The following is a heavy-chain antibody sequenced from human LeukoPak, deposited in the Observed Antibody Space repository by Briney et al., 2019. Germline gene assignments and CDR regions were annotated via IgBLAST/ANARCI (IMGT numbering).Heavy chain of an antibody. CDR1: GGSFSGYY. CDR2: INHSGST. V-gene: IGHV4-34*01. J-gene: IGHJ4*02. D-gene: IGHD6-6*01. Sequence: SETLSLTCAVYGGSFSGYYWSWIRQPPGKGLEWIGEINHSGSTNYNPSLKSRVTISVDTSKNQFSLKLSSVTAADTAVYYCARGVPYSSSFDYWGQGTLLTVSS. CDR3: ARGVPYSSSFDY.